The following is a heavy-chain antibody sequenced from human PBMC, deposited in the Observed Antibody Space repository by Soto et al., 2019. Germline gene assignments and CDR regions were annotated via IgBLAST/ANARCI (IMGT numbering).Heavy chain of an antibody. CDR1: GYSFTSYW. D-gene: IGHD3-10*01. Sequence: EVQLVQSGAEVKKPGESLRISCKGSGYSFTSYWISWVRQMPGKGLEWMGRIDPSDSYTNYSPSFQGHVTISADKSIPAADLQGRSPKAPDTAMYYCARQVIGARGWVGQPLWGQGTLVTVSS. J-gene: IGHJ4*02. V-gene: IGHV5-10-1*01. CDR3: ARQVIGARGWVGQPL. CDR2: IDPSDSYT.